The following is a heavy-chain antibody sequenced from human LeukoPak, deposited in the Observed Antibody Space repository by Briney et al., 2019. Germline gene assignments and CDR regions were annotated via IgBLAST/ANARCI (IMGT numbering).Heavy chain of an antibody. CDR3: ARDLRNQYYFDY. D-gene: IGHD1-14*01. CDR2: ISGSGGST. J-gene: IGHJ4*02. V-gene: IGHV3-23*01. Sequence: QPGGSLRLSCAASGFTFSSYAMSWVRQAPGKGLEWVSAISGSGGSTYYADSVKGRFTISRDNSKNTLYLQMNSLRAEDTAVYYCARDLRNQYYFDYWGQGTLVTVSS. CDR1: GFTFSSYA.